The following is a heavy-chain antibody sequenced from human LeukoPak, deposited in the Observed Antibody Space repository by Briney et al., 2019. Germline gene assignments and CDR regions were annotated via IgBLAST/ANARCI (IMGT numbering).Heavy chain of an antibody. CDR1: GGSISSGGYY. CDR2: IYHSGST. D-gene: IGHD1-26*01. V-gene: IGHV4-30-2*01. J-gene: IGHJ1*01. CDR3: ARLRIVGATLQH. Sequence: SETLSLTCTVSGGSISSGGYYWSWIRQPPGKGLEWIGYIYHSGSTYYNPSLKSRVTISVDRSKNQFSLKLSSVTAADTAVYYCARLRIVGATLQHWGQGTLVTVSS.